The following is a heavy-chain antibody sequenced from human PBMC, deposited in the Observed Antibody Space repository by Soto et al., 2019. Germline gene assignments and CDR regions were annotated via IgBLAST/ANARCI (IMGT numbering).Heavy chain of an antibody. CDR1: GFTFNDYA. Sequence: EVHLVESGGGLVQPGRSLRLSCAAAGFTFNDYAMHWVRQARGKGLEWVSGINWNSGFIVYADSVKGRFTTTRDNAKNSLYLQMNSLRPEDTALYFCEKHLGNGDFSLVASSDYWGLATMATLS. CDR2: INWNSGFI. D-gene: IGHD4-17*01. V-gene: IGHV3-9*01. CDR3: EKHLGNGDFSLVASSDY. J-gene: IGHJ4*02.